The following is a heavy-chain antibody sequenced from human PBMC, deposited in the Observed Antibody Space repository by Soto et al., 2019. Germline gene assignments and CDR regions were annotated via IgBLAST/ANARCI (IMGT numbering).Heavy chain of an antibody. CDR2: IYDSWSS. D-gene: IGHD2-2*01. CDR3: ARVPARLGAFDI. V-gene: IGHV4-30-2*01. CDR1: GGSISSGGYS. J-gene: IGHJ3*02. Sequence: TLSLTCAVSGGSISSGGYSLSWIRQPPGKGLEWIGYIYDSWSSYYNPSLKSRVTISLDRSKNKFSLKLSSVTAADTAVYYCARVPARLGAFDIWGQGTMVTVSS.